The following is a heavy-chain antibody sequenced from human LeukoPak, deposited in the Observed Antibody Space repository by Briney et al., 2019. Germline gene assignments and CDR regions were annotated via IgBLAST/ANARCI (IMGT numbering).Heavy chain of an antibody. Sequence: GGSLRLSCAASGFTFSSYWMHWVRPAPGKGLVWVSRINSDGSSTNYADSVKGRFTISRDNAKNTLYLQMNSLRAEDTAVYCCARDSYDSSGYYYPDYWGQGTLVTVSS. CDR2: INSDGSST. J-gene: IGHJ4*02. CDR3: ARDSYDSSGYYYPDY. CDR1: GFTFSSYW. D-gene: IGHD3-22*01. V-gene: IGHV3-74*01.